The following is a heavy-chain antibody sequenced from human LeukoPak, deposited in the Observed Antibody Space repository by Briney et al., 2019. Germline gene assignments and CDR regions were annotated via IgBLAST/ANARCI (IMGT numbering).Heavy chain of an antibody. CDR3: ARDLPRVLAAILDVGLPNFDY. CDR2: ISSSSSYI. CDR1: GFTFSSYS. D-gene: IGHD2-2*02. V-gene: IGHV3-21*01. Sequence: GGSLRLSCAASGFTFSSYSMNWVRQAPGKGLEWVSSISSSSSYIYYADSVKGRFTISRDNAKNSLYLQMNSLRAEDTAVYYCARDLPRVLAAILDVGLPNFDYWGQGTLVTVSS. J-gene: IGHJ4*02.